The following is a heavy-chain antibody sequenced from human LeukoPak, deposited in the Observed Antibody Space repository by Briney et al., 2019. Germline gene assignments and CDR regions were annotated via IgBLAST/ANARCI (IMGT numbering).Heavy chain of an antibody. CDR1: GGSISSSSYY. CDR3: ARLDFYGSGSYYYYYYMDV. CDR2: IYYSGST. Sequence: SETLSLTCTVSGGSISSSSYYWGWIRQPPGKGLEWIGSIYYSGSTYYNPSLKSRVTISVDTSKNQFSLKLSSVTAADTAVYYCARLDFYGSGSYYYYYYMDVWGKGTTVTISS. V-gene: IGHV4-39*01. D-gene: IGHD3-10*01. J-gene: IGHJ6*03.